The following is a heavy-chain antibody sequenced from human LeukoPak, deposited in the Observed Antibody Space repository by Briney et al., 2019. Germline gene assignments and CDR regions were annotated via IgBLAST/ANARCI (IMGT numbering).Heavy chain of an antibody. CDR2: IYSGGST. CDR1: GFTFSSNY. D-gene: IGHD1-26*01. Sequence: GGSLRLSCAASGFTFSSNYMSWVRQAPGKGLEWVSVIYSGGSTYHADSVKGRFTISRDNSKNTLYLQMNSLRAEDTAVYYCARAAIVGATKKGGYFDYWGQGTLVTVSS. J-gene: IGHJ4*02. V-gene: IGHV3-53*01. CDR3: ARAAIVGATKKGGYFDY.